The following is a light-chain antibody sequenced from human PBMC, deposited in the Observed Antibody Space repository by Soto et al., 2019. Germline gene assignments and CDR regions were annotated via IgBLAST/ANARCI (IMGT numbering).Light chain of an antibody. Sequence: QSALTQPASVSGSPGQSITISCTGTSSDVGSYKYVSWYQHYPGKAPKLIIYEVSNRPSGVSDRFSGSKSGNTASLTISGLQAEDEADYYCISYTTSSTMVFGGGTKLTVL. CDR1: SSDVGSYKY. CDR3: ISYTTSSTMV. J-gene: IGLJ2*01. CDR2: EVS. V-gene: IGLV2-14*01.